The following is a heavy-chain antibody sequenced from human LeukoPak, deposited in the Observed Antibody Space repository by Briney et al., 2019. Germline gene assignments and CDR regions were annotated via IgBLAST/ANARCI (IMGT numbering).Heavy chain of an antibody. CDR2: IFYSGTT. CDR3: ARDPHSSGWQNRFDP. Sequence: SETLSLTCTVSGDSISSYYWSWIRQPPGKGLEWIGYIFYSGTTNYNPSLKSRVTISVDMSKNQFSLRLSSVTAADTAVYYCARDPHSSGWQNRFDPWGQGTLVTVSS. J-gene: IGHJ5*02. V-gene: IGHV4-59*01. CDR1: GDSISSYY. D-gene: IGHD6-25*01.